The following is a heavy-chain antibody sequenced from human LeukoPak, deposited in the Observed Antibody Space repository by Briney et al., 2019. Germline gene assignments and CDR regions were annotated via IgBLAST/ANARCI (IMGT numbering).Heavy chain of an antibody. V-gene: IGHV1-69*13. D-gene: IGHD1-26*01. J-gene: IGHJ4*02. CDR1: GGTFSSYA. CDR2: IIPIFGTA. CDR3: ARDRVVGATAAFDY. Sequence: ASVKVSCKASGGTFSSYAISWVRQAPGQGLEWMGGIIPIFGTANYAQKFQGRVTITADESTNTAYMELSSLRSEDTAVYYCARDRVVGATAAFDYWGQGTLVTVSS.